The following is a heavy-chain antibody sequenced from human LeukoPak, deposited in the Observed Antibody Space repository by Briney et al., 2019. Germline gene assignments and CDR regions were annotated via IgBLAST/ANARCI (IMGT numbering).Heavy chain of an antibody. V-gene: IGHV3-23*01. CDR3: AKREKFHYYDSSGYFDY. J-gene: IGHJ4*02. CDR1: GFTFSSYA. D-gene: IGHD3-22*01. CDR2: ISGSGGST. Sequence: GGSLRLSCAASGFTFSSYAMSWVRQAPGKGLEWVSAISGSGGSTYYADSVKGRFTISGDNSKNTLYLQMNSLRAEDTAVYYCAKREKFHYYDSSGYFDYWGQGTLVTVSS.